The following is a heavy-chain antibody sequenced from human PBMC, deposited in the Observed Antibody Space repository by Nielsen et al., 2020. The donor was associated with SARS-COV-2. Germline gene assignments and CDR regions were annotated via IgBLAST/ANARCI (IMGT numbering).Heavy chain of an antibody. CDR2: ISYDGSNK. Sequence: GGSLRLSCAASGFTFSSYAMHWVRQAPGKGLEWVAVISYDGSNKYYADSVKGRFTISRDNSKNTLYLQMNSLRAEDTAVYYCASTDGWGDYFDYWGQGTLVTVSS. CDR1: GFTFSSYA. CDR3: ASTDGWGDYFDY. D-gene: IGHD1-26*01. V-gene: IGHV3-30-3*01. J-gene: IGHJ4*02.